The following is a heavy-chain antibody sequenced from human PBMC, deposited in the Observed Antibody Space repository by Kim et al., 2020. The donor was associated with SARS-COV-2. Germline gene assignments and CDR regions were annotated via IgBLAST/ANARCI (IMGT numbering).Heavy chain of an antibody. Sequence: SETLSLTCAVYGGSFSGYYWSWIRQPPGKGLEWIGEINHSGSTNYNPSLKSRVTISVDTSKNQFSLKLSSVTAADTAVYYCAAGRVAGTDYWGQGTLVTVSS. D-gene: IGHD6-19*01. CDR2: INHSGST. CDR1: GGSFSGYY. V-gene: IGHV4-34*01. CDR3: AAGRVAGTDY. J-gene: IGHJ4*02.